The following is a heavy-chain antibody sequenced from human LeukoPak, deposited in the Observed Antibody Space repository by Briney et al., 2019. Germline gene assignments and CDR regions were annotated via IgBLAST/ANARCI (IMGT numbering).Heavy chain of an antibody. CDR3: ARGRQDDYVWGSYRFFFDY. J-gene: IGHJ4*02. V-gene: IGHV4-30-2*01. CDR2: IYRSGST. Sequence: SQTLSLTCAVSGGSISSGGYSWSWIRQPPGKGLEWIGYIYRSGSTYYNPSLKSRVTISVDRSKNQFSLKLSSVTAADTAVYYCARGRQDDYVWGSYRFFFDYWGQGTLVTVSS. CDR1: GGSISSGGYS. D-gene: IGHD3-16*02.